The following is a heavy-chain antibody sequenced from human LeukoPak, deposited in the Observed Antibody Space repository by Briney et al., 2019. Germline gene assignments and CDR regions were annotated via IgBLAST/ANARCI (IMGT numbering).Heavy chain of an antibody. D-gene: IGHD3-22*01. CDR2: IIPIFGTA. Sequence: ASVKVSCKASGGTFSSYAISWVRQAPGQGLEWMGGIIPIFGTANYAQKFQGRVTITTDESTSTAYMELSSLRSEDTAVYYCAREPPSAYYYDSSGYRGGMDVWGQGTTVTVSS. J-gene: IGHJ6*02. V-gene: IGHV1-69*05. CDR3: AREPPSAYYYDSSGYRGGMDV. CDR1: GGTFSSYA.